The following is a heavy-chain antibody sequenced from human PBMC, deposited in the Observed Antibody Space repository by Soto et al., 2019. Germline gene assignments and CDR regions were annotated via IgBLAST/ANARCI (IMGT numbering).Heavy chain of an antibody. D-gene: IGHD1-1*01. Sequence: PSETLSLTCTVSGGSISSYYWSWIRQPPGKGLEWTGYIYYSGSTNYNPSLKSRVTISVDTSKNQFSLKLSSVTAADTAVYYCARGGGGTTHYYYGMDVWGQGTTVTVSS. V-gene: IGHV4-59*01. J-gene: IGHJ6*02. CDR1: GGSISSYY. CDR2: IYYSGST. CDR3: ARGGGGTTHYYYGMDV.